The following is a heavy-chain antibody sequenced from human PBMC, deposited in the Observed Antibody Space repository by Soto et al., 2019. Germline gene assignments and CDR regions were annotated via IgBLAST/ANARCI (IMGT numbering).Heavy chain of an antibody. CDR1: GFTFSSYD. CDR2: IGTEGDT. V-gene: IGHV3-13*01. CDR3: ARGGYCTGGTCYGSYYYHMDV. Sequence: EVQLVESGGGLVQPGGSLRLSCAASGFTFSSYDIHWVRQATGKGLEWVSGIGTEGDTYYPGSVKGRFTIFRENAKNSLYLQMNSLRAGDTFAYYCARGGYCTGGTCYGSYYYHMDVWGKGTTVTVSS. J-gene: IGHJ6*03. D-gene: IGHD2-15*01.